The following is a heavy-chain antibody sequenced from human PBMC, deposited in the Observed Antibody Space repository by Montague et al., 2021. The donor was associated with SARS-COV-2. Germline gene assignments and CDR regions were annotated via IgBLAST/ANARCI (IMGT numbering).Heavy chain of an antibody. J-gene: IGHJ3*02. D-gene: IGHD6-13*01. CDR1: GGSISRYS. CDR3: ARGGRGSSWYEVAFDI. V-gene: IGHV4-59*01. Sequence: SETLSLTCTVSGGSISRYSWTWIRQPPGKGLEWIGYIYNSGSTNYNPSLTSRVTISVDTSKNQFSLKLSSVAAADTAVYYCARGGRGSSWYEVAFDIWGQGTMVTASS. CDR2: IYNSGST.